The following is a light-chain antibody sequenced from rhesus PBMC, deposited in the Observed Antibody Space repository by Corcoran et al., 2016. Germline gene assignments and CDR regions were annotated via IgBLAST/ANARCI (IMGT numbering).Light chain of an antibody. V-gene: IGKV1-74*01. CDR1: ENFNNY. CDR3: QHSYGTPLT. CDR2: ASS. J-gene: IGKJ4*01. Sequence: DIQMTQSPSSLSASVGDRVTITCRASENFNNYIHWYQQKPGKAPKLLIYASSTLQSGVPSRFSGSGSGTDYTFPISSLQPDEFATYYCQHSYGTPLTFGGGTKVEIK.